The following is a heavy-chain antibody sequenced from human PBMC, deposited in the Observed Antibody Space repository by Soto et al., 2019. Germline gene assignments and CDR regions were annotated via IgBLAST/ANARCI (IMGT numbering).Heavy chain of an antibody. Sequence: QVQLVESGGGVVQPGRSLRLSCAASGFTFRSYGMHWVRQAPGKGLEWAALMSYDGSNKYYADSVRGGITISSDNSKSILYLQMDILRPEDTAVYYCAKGFGWDLQLSNPDYNSGMDVWGQGTTVTVSS. CDR1: GFTFRSYG. CDR2: MSYDGSNK. CDR3: AKGFGWDLQLSNPDYNSGMDV. J-gene: IGHJ6*02. D-gene: IGHD1-1*01. V-gene: IGHV3-30*18.